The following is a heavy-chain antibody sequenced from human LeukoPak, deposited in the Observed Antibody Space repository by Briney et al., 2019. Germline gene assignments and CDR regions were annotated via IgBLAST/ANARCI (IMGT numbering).Heavy chain of an antibody. Sequence: GASMKVSCRASGYNFSAYGMTWVRQAPGQGLEWMGWVTSDNRDTKYAPKFQGRVTMTTDMSSTTAYMELRSLRSDDTAVYYCARGSHEYWNDYWGQGTLVTVSS. CDR3: ARGSHEYWNDY. CDR2: VTSDNRDT. V-gene: IGHV1-18*01. CDR1: GYNFSAYG. D-gene: IGHD1-1*01. J-gene: IGHJ4*02.